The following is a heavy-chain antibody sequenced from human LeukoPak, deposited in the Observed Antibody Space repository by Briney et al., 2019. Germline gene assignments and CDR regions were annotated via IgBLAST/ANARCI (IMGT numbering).Heavy chain of an antibody. Sequence: GASVKVSCKASGYTFTGYYMHWVRQAPGQGLEWTGWINPNSGGTNYAQKFQGRVTMTRDTSISTAYMELSRLRSDDTAVYYCARVYNWNDNRPGSMGYWGQGTLVTVSS. J-gene: IGHJ4*02. CDR3: ARVYNWNDNRPGSMGY. V-gene: IGHV1-2*02. CDR2: INPNSGGT. CDR1: GYTFTGYY. D-gene: IGHD1-1*01.